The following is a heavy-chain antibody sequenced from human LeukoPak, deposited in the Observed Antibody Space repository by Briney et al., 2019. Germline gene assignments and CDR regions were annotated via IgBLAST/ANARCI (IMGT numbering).Heavy chain of an antibody. CDR1: GGSISSSSYY. J-gene: IGHJ5*02. D-gene: IGHD6-13*01. Sequence: SETLSLTCTVSGGSISSSSYYWGWIRQPPGKGLEWIGSIYYSGSTYYNPSLKSRVTISVDTSKNQFSLKLSSVTAADTAVYYCARVRGRSSRNLNWFDPWGQGTLVTVSS. V-gene: IGHV4-39*07. CDR3: ARVRGRSSRNLNWFDP. CDR2: IYYSGST.